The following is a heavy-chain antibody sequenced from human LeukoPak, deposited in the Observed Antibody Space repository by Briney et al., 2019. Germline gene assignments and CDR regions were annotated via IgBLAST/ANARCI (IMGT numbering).Heavy chain of an antibody. CDR3: ARSIAARPNYFDY. CDR2: IYSDGST. J-gene: IGHJ4*02. D-gene: IGHD6-6*01. Sequence: PGGSLRLSCAASGFTVSNKYMSWVRQAPGKGLEWVSVIYSDGSTYYADSVKGRFTISRDNSKNTLYLQMNSLRAEDTAVYYCARSIAARPNYFDYWGQGTLVTVSS. V-gene: IGHV3-53*01. CDR1: GFTVSNKY.